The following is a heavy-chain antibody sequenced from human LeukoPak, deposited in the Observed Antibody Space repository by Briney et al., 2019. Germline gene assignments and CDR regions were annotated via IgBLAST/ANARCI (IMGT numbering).Heavy chain of an antibody. CDR3: ARAGEGLQAYGFDL. CDR1: GFSFSSHW. CDR2: INRDGSGT. D-gene: IGHD4-11*01. Sequence: GGFLRLSCAASGFSFSSHWMHWVRQAPGKGLEWVARINRDGSGTGYADSVKGRFTISRDNAKSTLYLEMNNLRGDDTAVYYCARAGEGLQAYGFDLWGQGTMLAVSS. J-gene: IGHJ3*01. V-gene: IGHV3-74*01.